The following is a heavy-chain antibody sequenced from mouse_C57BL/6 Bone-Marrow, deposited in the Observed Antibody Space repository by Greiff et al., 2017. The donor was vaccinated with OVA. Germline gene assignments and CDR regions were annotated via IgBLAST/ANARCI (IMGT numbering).Heavy chain of an antibody. CDR2: IDPSDSYT. V-gene: IGHV1-69*01. CDR3: ARWLLYYYAMDY. D-gene: IGHD2-3*01. CDR1: GYTFTSYW. Sequence: QVQLQQSGAELVMPGASVKLSCKASGYTFTSYWMHWVKQRPGQGLEWIGEIDPSDSYTNYNQKFKGKSTLTVDKSSSTAYMQLSSLTSEDSAVYYCARWLLYYYAMDYWGQGTSVTVSS. J-gene: IGHJ4*01.